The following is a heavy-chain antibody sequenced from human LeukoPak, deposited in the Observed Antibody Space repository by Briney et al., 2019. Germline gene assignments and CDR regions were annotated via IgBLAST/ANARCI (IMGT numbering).Heavy chain of an antibody. CDR1: GGSISSSSYY. CDR2: IYYSGST. CDR3: ARDTSAWGGYFDY. V-gene: IGHV4-39*07. J-gene: IGHJ4*02. D-gene: IGHD6-19*01. Sequence: SETLSLTCTVSGGSISSSSYYWGWIRQPPGKGLEWIGSIYYSGSTYYNPSLKSRVTISVDTSKNQFSLKLSSVTAADTAVYYCARDTSAWGGYFDYWGQGTLVTVSS.